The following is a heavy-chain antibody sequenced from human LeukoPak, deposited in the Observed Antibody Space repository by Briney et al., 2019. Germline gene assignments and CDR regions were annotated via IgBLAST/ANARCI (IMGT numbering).Heavy chain of an antibody. D-gene: IGHD6-13*01. CDR2: IWYDGSNK. CDR3: ARDGKQQLVRDYYYGMDV. Sequence: GSLRLSCAASGFTFSSYGMHWVRQAPGKGLEWVAVIWYDGSNKYYADSVKGRFTISRDNSKNTLYLQMNSLRAEDTAVYYCARDGKQQLVRDYYYGMDVWGQGTTVTVSS. CDR1: GFTFSSYG. J-gene: IGHJ6*02. V-gene: IGHV3-33*08.